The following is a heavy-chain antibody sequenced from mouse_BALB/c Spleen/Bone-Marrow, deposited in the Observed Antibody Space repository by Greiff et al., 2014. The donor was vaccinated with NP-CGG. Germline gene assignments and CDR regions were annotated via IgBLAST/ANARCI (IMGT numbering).Heavy chain of an antibody. CDR3: ARFITTATEYFDY. CDR2: INPSSGYT. Sequence: VQLQESGAELARPGASVKMSCKASGYTFTSYTMHWVKQRPGQGLEWIGYINPSSGYTNYNQKFKDKATLTADKSSSTTYMQLSSLTSEDSAVYYCARFITTATEYFDYWGQGTTLTVSS. J-gene: IGHJ2*01. D-gene: IGHD1-2*01. V-gene: IGHV1-4*01. CDR1: GYTFTSYT.